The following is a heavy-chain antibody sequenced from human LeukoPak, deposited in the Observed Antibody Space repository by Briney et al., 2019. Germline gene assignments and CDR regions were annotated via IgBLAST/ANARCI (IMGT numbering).Heavy chain of an antibody. V-gene: IGHV4-30-4*01. CDR2: IYYSGST. CDR3: ARVRPPIFDFDL. Sequence: SQTLSLTCTVSGGSISSGDYYWSWIRQPPGKGLEWIGYIYYSGSTYYNPSLKSRVTISVDTSKNQFSLKLSSVTAADTAVYYCARVRPPIFDFDLWGQGTLVTVSS. J-gene: IGHJ5*02. D-gene: IGHD3-3*02. CDR1: GGSISSGDYY.